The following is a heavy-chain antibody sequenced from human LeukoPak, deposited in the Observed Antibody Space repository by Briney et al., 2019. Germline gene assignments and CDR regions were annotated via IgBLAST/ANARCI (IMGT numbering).Heavy chain of an antibody. J-gene: IGHJ4*02. CDR2: IYSGGST. D-gene: IGHD3-22*01. CDR3: AREGYYDSSGYYYEGARFDY. CDR1: GFTVSSNH. V-gene: IGHV3-53*01. Sequence: AGGSLRLSCAASGFTVSSNHMSWVRQAPGKGLEWVSVIYSGGSTYYADSVKGRFTISRDNSKNTLYLQMNSLRAEDTAVYYCAREGYYDSSGYYYEGARFDYWGQGTLVTVSS.